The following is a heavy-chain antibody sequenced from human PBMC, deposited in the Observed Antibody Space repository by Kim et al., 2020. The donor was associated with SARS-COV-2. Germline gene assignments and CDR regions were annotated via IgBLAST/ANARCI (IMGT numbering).Heavy chain of an antibody. D-gene: IGHD3-22*01. J-gene: IGHJ6*02. CDR2: IIPILGIA. Sequence: SVKVSCKASGGTFSSYTISWVRQAPGQGLEWMGRIIPILGIANYAQKFQGRVTITADKSTSTAYMELSSLRSEDTAVYYCARGTIYYDSLYYYYGMDVWGQGTTVTVSS. CDR1: GGTFSSYT. CDR3: ARGTIYYDSLYYYYGMDV. V-gene: IGHV1-69*02.